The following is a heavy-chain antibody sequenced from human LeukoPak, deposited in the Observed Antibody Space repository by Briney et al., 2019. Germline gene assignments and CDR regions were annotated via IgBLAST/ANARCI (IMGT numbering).Heavy chain of an antibody. CDR3: ARDWAELYPGGADAGDYYKNYYYYGMDV. Sequence: PGGSLRLSCAASGFTFSSYAMSWVRQAPGKGLEWVSAISGSGGSTYYADSVKGRFTISRDNAKNSLYLQMNSLRAEDTAVYYCARDWAELYPGGADAGDYYKNYYYYGMDVWGQGTTVTVSS. CDR1: GFTFSSYA. D-gene: IGHD4-17*01. V-gene: IGHV3-23*01. J-gene: IGHJ6*02. CDR2: ISGSGGST.